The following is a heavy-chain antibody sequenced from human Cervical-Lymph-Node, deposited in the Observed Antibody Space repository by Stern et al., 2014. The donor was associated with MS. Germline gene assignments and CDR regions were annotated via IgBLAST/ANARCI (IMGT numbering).Heavy chain of an antibody. Sequence: QDQLVQSWAEVKKPGASVKVSCKAFGYTFTSNKMHWVRQAPGQGLEWMGIINPGGGSTRYAQKLQGRVTMTRDTSTSTVYMELTSLRSEDTAVYSCARDNGGWSVDSWGQGTLVIVSS. D-gene: IGHD6-19*01. CDR3: ARDNGGWSVDS. J-gene: IGHJ4*02. CDR2: INPGGGST. V-gene: IGHV1-46*01. CDR1: GYTFTSNK.